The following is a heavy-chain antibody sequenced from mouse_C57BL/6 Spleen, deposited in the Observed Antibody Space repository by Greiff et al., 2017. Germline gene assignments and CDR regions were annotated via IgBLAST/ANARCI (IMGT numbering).Heavy chain of an antibody. CDR1: GYTFTSYW. V-gene: IGHV1-72*01. D-gene: IGHD1-1*01. Sequence: QVQLQQPGAELVKPGASVKLSCKASGYTFTSYWMPWVKQRPGRGLEWIGRIDPNSGGTKYNEKFKSKATLTVDKSSTTAYLQLSSLTSEDSAVYYCARGTTVVDYAMGYWGQGTTVTVAS. CDR3: ARGTTVVDYAMGY. J-gene: IGHJ4*01. CDR2: IDPNSGGT.